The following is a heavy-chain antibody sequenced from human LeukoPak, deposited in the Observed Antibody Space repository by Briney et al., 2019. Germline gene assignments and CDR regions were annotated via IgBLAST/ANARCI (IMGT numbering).Heavy chain of an antibody. CDR1: GXSISSNNYF. D-gene: IGHD3-9*01. CDR3: ARLLTSNWFDL. V-gene: IGHV4-39*01. J-gene: IGHJ5*02. CDR2: IYYTGSA. Sequence: PSETLSPTWTVSGXSISSNNYFWGWIRQPPGKGLEWIGSIYYTGSAYYNPSLKSRVSISVDTSKNQFSLKLRSVTAADTAVYYCARLLTSNWFDLWGQGTLVTVSS.